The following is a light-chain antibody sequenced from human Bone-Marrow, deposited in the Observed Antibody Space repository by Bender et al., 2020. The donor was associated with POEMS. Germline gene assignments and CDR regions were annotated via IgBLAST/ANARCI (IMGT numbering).Light chain of an antibody. Sequence: QSVLTQPPSVSAAPGQKVTISCSGRSSNLGNSYVSWYQQLPGTAPRLLIYDNAHRPSGIPDRFSGSKSGTSATLVISGLQTGDEADYYCQVWDSSDDVLFGGGTKLTVL. J-gene: IGLJ3*02. CDR1: SSNLGNSY. V-gene: IGLV1-51*01. CDR3: QVWDSSDDVL. CDR2: DNA.